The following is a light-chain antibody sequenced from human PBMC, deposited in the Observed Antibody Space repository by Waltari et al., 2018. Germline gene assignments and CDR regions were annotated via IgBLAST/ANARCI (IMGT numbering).Light chain of an antibody. CDR1: QTINNNF. V-gene: IGKV3-20*01. CDR2: GAS. CDR3: QQYDGSVLT. J-gene: IGKJ4*01. Sequence: IVLTQSPDTLSLSPGQRATLSCRASQTINNNFLVWYQQKPGQAPRLIIHGASRRATGFPDRFRGSGSGTDFTLTISSLEPEDFAVYYCQQYDGSVLTFGGGTKVEI.